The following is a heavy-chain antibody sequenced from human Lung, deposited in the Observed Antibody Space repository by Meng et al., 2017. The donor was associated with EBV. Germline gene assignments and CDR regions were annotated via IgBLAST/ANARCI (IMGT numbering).Heavy chain of an antibody. D-gene: IGHD2-21*01. CDR3: AKDCFGDKDS. CDR1: GFTLRSYW. J-gene: IGHJ4*02. Sequence: EVQVMESGGGVVLPGGSLRLSCAASGFTLRSYWVHWVRQAPGKGQVWVSRINPDGSVITYADSVKGRFTISRDNAKNTVYLQMNNLRAEDTAVYYCAKDCFGDKDSWGQGTLVTVST. CDR2: INPDGSVI. V-gene: IGHV3-74*01.